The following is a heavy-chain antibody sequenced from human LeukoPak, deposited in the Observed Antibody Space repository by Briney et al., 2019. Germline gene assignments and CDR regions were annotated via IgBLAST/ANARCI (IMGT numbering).Heavy chain of an antibody. CDR1: GFTFSDYY. CDR2: ISSSSSYT. CDR3: ARTLGRDSSSWYYFDY. Sequence: GGSLRLSCTASGFTFSDYYMSWIRQAPGKGLEWVSYISSSSSYTNYADSVKGRFTISRDNAKSSLYLQMNSLRAEDTAVYYCARTLGRDSSSWYYFDYWGQGTLVTVSS. D-gene: IGHD6-13*01. V-gene: IGHV3-11*03. J-gene: IGHJ4*02.